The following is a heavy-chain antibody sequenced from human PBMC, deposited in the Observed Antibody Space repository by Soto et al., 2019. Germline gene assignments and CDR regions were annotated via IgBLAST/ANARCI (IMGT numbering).Heavy chain of an antibody. Sequence: SVKVSCKASGGTFSSYAISWVRQAPVQGLEWMGGIIPIFGTANYAQKFQGRVTITADESTSTAYMELSSLRSEDTAVYYCAREEVGGSSSSGFDYWGQGTLVTVSS. V-gene: IGHV1-69*13. CDR1: GGTFSSYA. D-gene: IGHD6-6*01. CDR3: AREEVGGSSSSGFDY. J-gene: IGHJ4*02. CDR2: IIPIFGTA.